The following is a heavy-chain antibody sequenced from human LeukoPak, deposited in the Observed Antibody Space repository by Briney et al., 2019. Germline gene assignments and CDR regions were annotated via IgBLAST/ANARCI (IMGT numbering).Heavy chain of an antibody. Sequence: GGSLRLSCASAGFTFSSYAMHWVRKAPGKVLEWVAVISYDGSNKYYSDSVKGRFTISRDNSKNTLYLQMNSLRAEDTAVYYCARDSGFSGTQRGEYWGQGALVAVSS. D-gene: IGHD3/OR15-3a*01. CDR1: GFTFSSYA. CDR2: ISYDGSNK. J-gene: IGHJ4*02. V-gene: IGHV3-30*04. CDR3: ARDSGFSGTQRGEY.